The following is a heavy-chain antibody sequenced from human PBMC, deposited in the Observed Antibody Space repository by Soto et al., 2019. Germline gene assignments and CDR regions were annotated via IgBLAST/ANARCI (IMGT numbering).Heavy chain of an antibody. J-gene: IGHJ6*02. CDR2: MNAKSGDT. V-gene: IGHV1-8*01. CDR1: RYTFSDFD. Sequence: QAHLEQSGTELKRPGASVKVSCKASRYTFSDFDINWLRQASGQGPEWMGWMNAKSGDTFFAQRFQDKFNMTWDTSLSTAYMEVGSLTSDDTAIYYCARGNPFNYAGFDVWGQGTTVAVSS. CDR3: ARGNPFNYAGFDV. D-gene: IGHD3-16*01.